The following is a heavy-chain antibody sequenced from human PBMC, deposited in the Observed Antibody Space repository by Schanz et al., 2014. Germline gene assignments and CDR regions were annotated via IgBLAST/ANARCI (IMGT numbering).Heavy chain of an antibody. CDR3: ARDEGRDGYNLAFDV. D-gene: IGHD5-12*01. CDR2: VYMSAAST. V-gene: IGHV3-53*01. Sequence: EVQLVESGGGLIQPGGSLRLSCAVSGFTVSSNYMSWVRQAPGKGLEWVSTVYMSAASTRYADSVKGRFIISRASSKNTLFLQMNSMRPEDTAIYFCARDEGRDGYNLAFDVWGQGTLVTVSS. J-gene: IGHJ3*01. CDR1: GFTVSSNY.